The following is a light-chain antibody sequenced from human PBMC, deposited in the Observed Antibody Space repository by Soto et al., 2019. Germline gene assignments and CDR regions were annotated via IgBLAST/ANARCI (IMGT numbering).Light chain of an antibody. V-gene: IGKV1-5*03. CDR1: QSISGW. Sequence: DIQMTQSPSTLSASVGDRVTITCRARQSISGWLAWYQQKPGRAPKLLIYEASTLESGVSSRFSGSGSGTEFTLTISSLQPDDFATYYCQQYKSYWTFGQGTKVEIK. CDR2: EAS. CDR3: QQYKSYWT. J-gene: IGKJ1*01.